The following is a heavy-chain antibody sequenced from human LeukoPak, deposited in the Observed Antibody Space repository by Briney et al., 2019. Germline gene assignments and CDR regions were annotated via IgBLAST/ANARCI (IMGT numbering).Heavy chain of an antibody. V-gene: IGHV4-38-2*02. J-gene: IGHJ3*02. Sequence: PSETLSLTCAVSGYSLSSGYYWGWIRQPPGKGLEWIGSIYHSGSTYYNPSLKSRVTISVDTSKNQFSLKLSSVTAADTAVYYCARDVGYCSGGSCPDAFDIWGQGTMVTVSS. CDR2: IYHSGST. D-gene: IGHD2-15*01. CDR1: GYSLSSGYY. CDR3: ARDVGYCSGGSCPDAFDI.